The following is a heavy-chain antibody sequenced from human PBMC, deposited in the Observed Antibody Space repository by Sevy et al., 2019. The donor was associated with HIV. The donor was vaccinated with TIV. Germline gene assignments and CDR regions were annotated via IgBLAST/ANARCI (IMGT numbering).Heavy chain of an antibody. Sequence: SETLSLTCAVSGGSISSGGYSWSWIRQPPGKGLEWIGYIYHSGRTYYNPSLKSRVTISVDRSKNQFSLKLSSVTAADTAVYYCASSEMATITVNFDYWRQGTLVTVSS. V-gene: IGHV4-30-2*01. CDR3: ASSEMATITVNFDY. D-gene: IGHD5-12*01. CDR2: IYHSGRT. J-gene: IGHJ4*02. CDR1: GGSISSGGYS.